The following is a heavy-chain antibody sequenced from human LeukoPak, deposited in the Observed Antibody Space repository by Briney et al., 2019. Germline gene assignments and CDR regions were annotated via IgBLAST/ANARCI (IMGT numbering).Heavy chain of an antibody. D-gene: IGHD3-22*01. V-gene: IGHV3-9*01. Sequence: GRSLRLSCAASGFTFDDYAMHWVRQAPGRGLEWVSSISWNSGSIGYADSVKGRFTISRDNAKNSLYLQMNSLRAEDTALYYCAKDIKAHMYYYDSSGYSDWGQGTLVTVSS. CDR3: AKDIKAHMYYYDSSGYSD. CDR1: GFTFDDYA. J-gene: IGHJ4*02. CDR2: ISWNSGSI.